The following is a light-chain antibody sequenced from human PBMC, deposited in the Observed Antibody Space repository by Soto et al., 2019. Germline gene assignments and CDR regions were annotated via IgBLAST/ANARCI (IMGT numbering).Light chain of an antibody. CDR3: QQYGSSPDT. V-gene: IGKV3-20*01. CDR2: GAS. CDR1: QSVSSSY. J-gene: IGKJ2*01. Sequence: EIVLTQSPGTLSSSPGERATLSCRASQSVSSSYLAWYQQKPGQAPRLLIYGASSRATGIPDRFSGSGSGTDFTVTISRLEPEDFAVYYCQQYGSSPDTFGQGTKLEIK.